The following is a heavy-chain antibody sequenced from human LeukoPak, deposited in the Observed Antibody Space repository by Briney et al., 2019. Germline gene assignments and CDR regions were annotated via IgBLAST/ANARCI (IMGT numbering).Heavy chain of an antibody. CDR1: GGSISSGGYY. V-gene: IGHV4-30-2*01. D-gene: IGHD3-22*01. J-gene: IGHJ4*02. CDR3: AIGVNYYDSSGPLNFDY. CDR2: IYHSGST. Sequence: SETLSLTCTVSGGSISSGGYYWSWIRQPPGKGLEWIGYIYHSGSTYYNPSLKSRVTISVDRSKNQFSLKLSSVTAADTAVYYCAIGVNYYDSSGPLNFDYWGQGTLVTVSS.